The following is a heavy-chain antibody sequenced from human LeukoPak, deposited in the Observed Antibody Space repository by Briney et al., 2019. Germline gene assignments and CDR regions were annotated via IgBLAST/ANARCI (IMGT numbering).Heavy chain of an antibody. CDR2: ISGSGGST. V-gene: IGHV3-23*01. D-gene: IGHD3-22*01. J-gene: IGHJ4*02. CDR1: GFTFSGFV. Sequence: SGGSLRLSCAASGFTFSGFVMSWVRQAPRKGLEWVSAISGSGGSTYYADSVKGRFTISRDNSKNTLYPQMNSLRAEDTAVYYCARDLRDYYDSGGTGGGKLDYWGQGTLVTVSS. CDR3: ARDLRDYYDSGGTGGGKLDY.